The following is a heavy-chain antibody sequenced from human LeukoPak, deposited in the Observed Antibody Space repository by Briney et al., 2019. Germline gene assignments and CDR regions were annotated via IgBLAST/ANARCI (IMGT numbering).Heavy chain of an antibody. CDR2: ISHGGST. D-gene: IGHD2/OR15-2a*01. Sequence: KPSETLSLTCAVSDYSISNAYYWGWIRQPPGKGLEWIGSISHGGSTHYNASLKSRVTISLEASKNQFSLRLSSVTAAYTTVYYCARQADVPSSIGYFDFWGQGAPVTVSS. CDR1: DYSISNAYY. J-gene: IGHJ4*02. V-gene: IGHV4-38-2*01. CDR3: ARQADVPSSIGYFDF.